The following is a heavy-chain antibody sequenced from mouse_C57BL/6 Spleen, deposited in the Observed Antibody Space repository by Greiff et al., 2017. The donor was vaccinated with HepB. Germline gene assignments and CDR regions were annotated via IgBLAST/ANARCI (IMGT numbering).Heavy chain of an antibody. D-gene: IGHD4-1*01. J-gene: IGHJ1*03. CDR3: ARDLNWDDWYFDV. CDR1: GYSITSGYY. CDR2: ISYDGSN. V-gene: IGHV3-6*01. Sequence: ESGPGLVKPSQSLSLTCSVTGYSITSGYYWNWIRQFPGNKLEWMGYISYDGSNNYNPSLKNRISITRDTSKNQFFLKLNSVTTEDTATYYCARDLNWDDWYFDVWGTGTTVTVSS.